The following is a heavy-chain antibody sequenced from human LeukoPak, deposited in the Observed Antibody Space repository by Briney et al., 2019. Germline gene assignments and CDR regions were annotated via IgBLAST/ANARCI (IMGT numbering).Heavy chain of an antibody. CDR1: AGTTSSYA. V-gene: IGHV1-69*05. CDR3: VRGKCRGRWGFDI. D-gene: IGHD4-23*01. J-gene: IGHJ3*02. CDR2: IIPIFGTA. Sequence: WVKVSCKASAGTTSSYAISWVRQAPGQGLEWMGGIIPIFGTAKYAQKFQSRVMITTDEYTRTAYMVQISSLPANKAVSYCVRGKCRGRWGFDIWGKGQWSLSLQ.